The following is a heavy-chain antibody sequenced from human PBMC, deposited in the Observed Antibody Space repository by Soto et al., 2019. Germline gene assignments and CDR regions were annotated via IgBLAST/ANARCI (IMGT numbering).Heavy chain of an antibody. CDR3: AKVLYYYDSSGYYQPLADY. CDR2: ISYDGSNT. D-gene: IGHD3-22*01. CDR1: GFTFSSYA. Sequence: GGSLRRYCAASGFTFSSYAMHWVRQAPGKGLEWVAVISYDGSNTYYTDSVKGRFTISRDNSKNTLYLQMNSPRAEDTAVYYCAKVLYYYDSSGYYQPLADYWGQGTLVTVSS. J-gene: IGHJ4*02. V-gene: IGHV3-30*18.